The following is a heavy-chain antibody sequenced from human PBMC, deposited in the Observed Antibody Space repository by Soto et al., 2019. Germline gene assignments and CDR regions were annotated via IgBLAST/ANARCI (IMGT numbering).Heavy chain of an antibody. Sequence: QVQLVQSGAEVKKPGSSVKVSCKASGGTFSSYTISWVRQAPGQGLELMGRIIPILGIANYAQKFQGRVTTTADKSTSTAYMELSSLRSEDTAVYSCARVGSGWGYWGQGTLVTVSS. D-gene: IGHD6-19*01. CDR3: ARVGSGWGY. J-gene: IGHJ4*02. V-gene: IGHV1-69*02. CDR1: GGTFSSYT. CDR2: IIPILGIA.